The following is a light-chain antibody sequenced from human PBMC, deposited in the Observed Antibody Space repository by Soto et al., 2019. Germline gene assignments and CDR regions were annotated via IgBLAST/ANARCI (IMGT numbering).Light chain of an antibody. V-gene: IGKV1-5*03. CDR2: EAS. J-gene: IGKJ1*01. CDR1: QPIRRG. CDR3: QQDTTYLWT. Sequence: DIQMTQCPSTLSGSVGDRVTITCGTSQPIRRGLAGYQQKPGKAPKLLIYEASNLASGGPSRCSGSGAGTESTLTTRSLQADDFATYYCQQDTTYLWTFGQGTKVDIK.